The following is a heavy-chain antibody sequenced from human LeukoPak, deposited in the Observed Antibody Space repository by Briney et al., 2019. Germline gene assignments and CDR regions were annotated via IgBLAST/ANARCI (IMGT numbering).Heavy chain of an antibody. CDR2: IIPIFGTA. V-gene: IGHV1-69*13. D-gene: IGHD2-21*02. Sequence: ASVKVSCKASGGTFSSYAISWVRQAPGQGLEWMGGIIPIFGTANYAQKFQGRVTITADESTSTAYMELSSLRSEDTAVYYCASEGYCGGDRYYLDYWGQGTLVTVSS. CDR1: GGTFSSYA. CDR3: ASEGYCGGDRYYLDY. J-gene: IGHJ4*02.